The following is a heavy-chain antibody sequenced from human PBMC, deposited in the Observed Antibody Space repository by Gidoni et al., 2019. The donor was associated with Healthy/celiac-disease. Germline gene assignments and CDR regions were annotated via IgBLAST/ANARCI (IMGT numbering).Heavy chain of an antibody. V-gene: IGHV1-24*01. CDR3: ATLPRIVATISRVSWFDP. J-gene: IGHJ5*02. CDR2: FDPEDGET. CDR1: GYTLTELS. Sequence: QVQLVQSGAEVKKPGASVTVSCKVYGYTLTELSMHWVRPAPGRGLEWMGGFDPEDGETIYAQKFQGRVTMTEDTSTDTAYMELSSLRSEDTAVYYCATLPRIVATISRVSWFDPWGQGTLVTVSS. D-gene: IGHD5-12*01.